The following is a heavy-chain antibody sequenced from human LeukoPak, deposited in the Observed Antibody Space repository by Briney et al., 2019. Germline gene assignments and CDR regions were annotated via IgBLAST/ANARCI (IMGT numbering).Heavy chain of an antibody. Sequence: ASVKVSCEASGYTFTYYGLTWVRQAPGQGLECLGGINTNTGKSTYAQGFTGRFVFSFDTSVSMAYLQITSLTAEDTAIYFCARSRRVVVPSSLNAADDYYYYLDLWGKGTTVTVSS. V-gene: IGHV7-4-1*04. CDR3: ARSRRVVVPSSLNAADDYYYYLDL. CDR1: GYTFTYYG. J-gene: IGHJ6*03. D-gene: IGHD2-21*02. CDR2: INTNTGKS.